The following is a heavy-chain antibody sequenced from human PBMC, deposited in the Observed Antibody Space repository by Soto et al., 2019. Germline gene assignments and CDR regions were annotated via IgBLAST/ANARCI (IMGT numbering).Heavy chain of an antibody. Sequence: PSETLSLTCTVSGGSICSSSYYWGWIRQPPGKGLEWIGSIYYSGSTYYNPSLKSRVTISVDTSKNQFSLKLSSVTAADTAVYYCAGLRSGSYYTPEYFQHWGQGTLVTVSS. CDR2: IYYSGST. CDR3: AGLRSGSYYTPEYFQH. CDR1: GGSICSSSYY. V-gene: IGHV4-39*01. J-gene: IGHJ1*01. D-gene: IGHD1-26*01.